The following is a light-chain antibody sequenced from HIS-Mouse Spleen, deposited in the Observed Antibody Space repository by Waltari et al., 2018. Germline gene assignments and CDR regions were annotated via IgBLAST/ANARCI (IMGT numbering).Light chain of an antibody. V-gene: IGLV2-14*03. J-gene: IGLJ2*01. CDR3: SSYTSSSTLV. Sequence: QSALTQPASVSGSPGQSITISCTGTSSYVGGYNYVSWYQQHPGKAPKLMIYDVSNRPSGVSNRVSGSKSGNTASLTISVLQAEDEADYYCSSYTSSSTLVFGGGTKLTVL. CDR1: SSYVGGYNY. CDR2: DVS.